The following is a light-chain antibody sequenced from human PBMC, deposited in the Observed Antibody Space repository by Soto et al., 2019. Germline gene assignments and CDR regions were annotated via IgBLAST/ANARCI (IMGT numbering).Light chain of an antibody. Sequence: QSVLTQPPSVSGAPGQRVTISCTGSSSNIGAGYDVHWYQQLPGTAPKLLIYDNSNRPSGVPDRFSGSKSGTSASLAITGLQAEDEADYYWQTYDTSLSGSWVFGTGTKLTVL. J-gene: IGLJ1*01. CDR1: SSNIGAGYD. CDR3: QTYDTSLSGSWV. V-gene: IGLV1-40*01. CDR2: DNS.